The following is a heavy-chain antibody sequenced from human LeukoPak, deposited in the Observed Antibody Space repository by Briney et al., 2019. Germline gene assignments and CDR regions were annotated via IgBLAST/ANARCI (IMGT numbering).Heavy chain of an antibody. CDR3: AKDRNSSYGHLPTDY. CDR2: IRYDGSNK. J-gene: IGHJ4*02. CDR1: GFTFSSYG. D-gene: IGHD5-18*01. Sequence: PGGSLRLSCAASGFTFSSYGMHWVRQAPGKGLEWVAFIRYDGSNKYYADSVKGRFTISRDNSKNTLYLQMNSLRAEDTAVYYCAKDRNSSYGHLPTDYWGQGTLVTVSS. V-gene: IGHV3-30*02.